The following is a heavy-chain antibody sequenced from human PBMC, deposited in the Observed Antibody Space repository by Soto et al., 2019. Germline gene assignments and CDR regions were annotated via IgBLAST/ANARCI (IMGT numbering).Heavy chain of an antibody. J-gene: IGHJ4*02. Sequence: SETLSLTCTVSGGSIGSSSYYWGWIRQPPGKGLEWIGSIYHSGSTYYNPSLKSRVTISVATSKNQFSLKLSSVTAADTAVYYCARPTFWHVCYWGKGTLVTVSS. CDR3: ARPTFWHVCY. V-gene: IGHV4-39*01. CDR1: GGSIGSSSYY. CDR2: IYHSGST.